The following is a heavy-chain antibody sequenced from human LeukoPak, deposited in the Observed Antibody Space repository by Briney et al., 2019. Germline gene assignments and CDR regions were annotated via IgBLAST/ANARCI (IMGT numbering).Heavy chain of an antibody. CDR1: GFTFYSYG. D-gene: IGHD3-22*01. V-gene: IGHV3-30*18. CDR3: AKDPYRVIVATGNYLDP. CDR2: ISHDGSNI. Sequence: GGPLRLSCAASGFTFYSYGMHWVRQAPGKGLEWVAVISHDGSNIHYGDSVKGRFTISRDNSKNTLYLQMNSLRAEDTAVYHCAKDPYRVIVATGNYLDPWGQGTLVTVSS. J-gene: IGHJ5*02.